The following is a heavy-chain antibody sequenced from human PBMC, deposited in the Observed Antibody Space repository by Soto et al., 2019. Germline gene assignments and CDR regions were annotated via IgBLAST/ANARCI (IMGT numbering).Heavy chain of an antibody. V-gene: IGHV3-21*01. CDR2: ISTSGSFI. Sequence: GGSLRLSCAASGITFSDYNINWVRQVPGTGLAWVSYISTSGSFIYYADSVKGRFTISRDNAKNSMYLQMNSLRAEDTAVYYCATDWGYTYGHAFDSRGQGTLVTVLS. CDR1: GITFSDYN. J-gene: IGHJ4*02. CDR3: ATDWGYTYGHAFDS. D-gene: IGHD5-18*01.